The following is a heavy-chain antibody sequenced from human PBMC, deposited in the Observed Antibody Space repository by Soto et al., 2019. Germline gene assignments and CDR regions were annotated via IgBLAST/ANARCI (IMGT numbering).Heavy chain of an antibody. CDR1: GGSISSYY. D-gene: IGHD3-22*01. J-gene: IGHJ6*02. CDR3: ARDRNYYDSSGYSNYYYYGMDG. CDR2: IYYSGST. V-gene: IGHV4-59*01. Sequence: LSLTCTVSGGSISSYYWSWIRQPPGKGLEWIGYIYYSGSTNYNPSLKSRVTISVDTSKNQFSLKLSSVTAADTAVYYCARDRNYYDSSGYSNYYYYGMDGWGQGTTVTVAS.